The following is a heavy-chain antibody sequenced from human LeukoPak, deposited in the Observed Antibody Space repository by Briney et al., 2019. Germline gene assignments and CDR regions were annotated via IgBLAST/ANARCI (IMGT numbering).Heavy chain of an antibody. Sequence: APVKVSCKASGYTFTRYCINWGRPAPGQGLEGMGWVSAYDGNTKYSQEFQGRVTMTTDTSTSTAYMELRSLRSDDTAVYYCARDLDSFSSGWYVSRVWGQGTLVTVSS. CDR2: VSAYDGNT. V-gene: IGHV1-18*01. CDR1: GYTFTRYC. J-gene: IGHJ4*02. D-gene: IGHD6-19*01. CDR3: ARDLDSFSSGWYVSRV.